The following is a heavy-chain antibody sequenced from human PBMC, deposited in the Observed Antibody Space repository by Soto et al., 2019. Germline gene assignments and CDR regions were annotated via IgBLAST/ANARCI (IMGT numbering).Heavy chain of an antibody. CDR1: GYTFTRYY. V-gene: IGHV1-8*01. D-gene: IGHD6-19*01. CDR2: MNPQTGNT. CDR3: ARLSEESSASNYYYFYMDV. Sequence: QVQLVQSGSAGKEPGASMKISCQAAGYTFTRYYITWVRQATGQGLEWMGRMNPQTGNTAYAAKFQCRVTMTRSTSINTAYVELSALRSEDTAVYYCARLSEESSASNYYYFYMDVWGKGSTVTVSS. J-gene: IGHJ6*03.